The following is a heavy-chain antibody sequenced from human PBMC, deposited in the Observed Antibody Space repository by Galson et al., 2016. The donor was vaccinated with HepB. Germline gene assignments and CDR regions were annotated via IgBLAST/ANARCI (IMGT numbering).Heavy chain of an antibody. CDR2: ISDNTACT. V-gene: IGHV3-23*01. CDR1: GLTFKNHW. Sequence: SLRLSCAASGLTFKNHWMSWVRQAPGKGLEWVSDISDNTACTKYADSVKGRFTISRDNSKNTVYLQMNSLRADDTALYYCAKDRDHFGDYVFDYWGQGTLVTVPS. CDR3: AKDRDHFGDYVFDY. J-gene: IGHJ4*02. D-gene: IGHD4-17*01.